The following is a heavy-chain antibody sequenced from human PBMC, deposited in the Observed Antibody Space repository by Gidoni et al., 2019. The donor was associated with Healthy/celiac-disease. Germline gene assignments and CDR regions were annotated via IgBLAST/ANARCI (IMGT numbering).Heavy chain of an antibody. CDR3: TGFGDGMDV. Sequence: EVQLVESGGGLVKPVGSLRLSCAASGFTFRNAWMSWVLQAPGKGLEWVGSIKSKTDGGTTDYAAPVKGRLTISRDDSKNTLYLQMNSLKTEDTAVYYTTGFGDGMDVWGQGTTVTVSS. CDR1: GFTFRNAW. CDR2: IKSKTDGGTT. D-gene: IGHD3-10*01. J-gene: IGHJ6*02. V-gene: IGHV3-15*01.